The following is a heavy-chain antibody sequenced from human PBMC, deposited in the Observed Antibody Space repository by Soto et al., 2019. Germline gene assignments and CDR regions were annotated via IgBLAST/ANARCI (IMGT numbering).Heavy chain of an antibody. J-gene: IGHJ5*02. Sequence: QVQLQESGPGLVKPSQTLSLTCTVSGGSLSSGGYYWSWIRQHPGKGLEWIGYIYYSGRAYSNPSLESGVTLSRDTSKNQFPLRLSSVTSADTAVYYCARYAGGWYPLLAPRCDPWGQGTLVTVSS. V-gene: IGHV4-31*03. CDR3: ARYAGGWYPLLAPRCDP. CDR1: GGSLSSGGYY. D-gene: IGHD2-2*01. CDR2: IYYSGRA.